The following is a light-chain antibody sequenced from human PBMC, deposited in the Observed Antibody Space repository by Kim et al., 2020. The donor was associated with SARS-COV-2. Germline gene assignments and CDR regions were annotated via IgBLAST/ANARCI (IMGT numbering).Light chain of an antibody. J-gene: IGKJ4*01. V-gene: IGKV1-33*01. CDR3: QQYDNLPLT. Sequence: DIQMTQSPSSLSASVGDRVTITCQASQDISDYLNWYQQKPGQAPKLLFYDASNLETGVPSRFSESGSGTHFTFTISSLQPEDIATYYCQQYDNLPLTFGGGTKVDIK. CDR2: DAS. CDR1: QDISDY.